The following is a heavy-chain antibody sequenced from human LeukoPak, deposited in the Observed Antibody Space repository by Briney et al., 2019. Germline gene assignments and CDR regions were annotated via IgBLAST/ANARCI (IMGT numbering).Heavy chain of an antibody. CDR2: IKQDGSEK. V-gene: IGHV3-7*01. CDR1: GFTFSSYW. Sequence: GGSLRLSCAASGFTFSSYWMTWVRQAPGKGLEWVANIKQDGSEKRYVDSVKGRSTISRDNAKNSLYLQMNSLRAEDTAVYYCARHPDHWFDPWGQGTLVTVSS. CDR3: ARHPDHWFDP. J-gene: IGHJ5*02.